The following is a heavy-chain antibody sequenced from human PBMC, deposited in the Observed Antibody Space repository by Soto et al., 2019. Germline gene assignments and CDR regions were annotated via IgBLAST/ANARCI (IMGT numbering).Heavy chain of an antibody. CDR1: GGSFSGYY. CDR2: INHSGGV. J-gene: IGHJ4*02. D-gene: IGHD2-15*01. V-gene: IGHV4-34*01. Sequence: QVQLQQWGAGLLKPSETLSLTCTVYGGSFSGYYWSWIRQSPGKGLEWIGEINHSGGVNYNPSLKLRTTIPVDTPTNQVSLNLRSVTAADTSVYYCAGGISYLVVVTAATPFDFWGPGTLVTVSS. CDR3: AGGISYLVVVTAATPFDF.